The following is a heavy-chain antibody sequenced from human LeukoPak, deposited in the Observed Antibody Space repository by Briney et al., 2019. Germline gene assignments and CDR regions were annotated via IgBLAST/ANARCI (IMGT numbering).Heavy chain of an antibody. CDR1: GFTFSTYA. D-gene: IGHD1-26*01. CDR3: ARESGNGYVDV. V-gene: IGHV3-23*01. CDR2: ISGSGSIT. J-gene: IGHJ6*02. Sequence: PGGSLRLSCEASGFTFSTYAMSWVRQAPGKGLEWVSGISGSGSITYYADSVKGRFTISRDNSKTTLFLEVSSLRAEDTAVYYCARESGNGYVDVWGQGTTVTVSS.